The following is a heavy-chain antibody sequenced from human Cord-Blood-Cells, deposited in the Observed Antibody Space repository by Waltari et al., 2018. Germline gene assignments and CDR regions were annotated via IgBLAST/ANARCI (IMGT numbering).Heavy chain of an antibody. D-gene: IGHD7-27*01. CDR2: IYYSGST. V-gene: IGHV4-59*01. CDR1: GGSISSYY. CDR3: ARAPLGSDAFDI. Sequence: QVQLQESGPGLVKPSETLSLTCTVSGGSISSYYRSWIRQPPGKGLEWIGYIYYSGSTNYNPSLKSRVTISVDTSKNQFSLKLSSVTAADTAVYYCARAPLGSDAFDIWGQGTMVTVSS. J-gene: IGHJ3*02.